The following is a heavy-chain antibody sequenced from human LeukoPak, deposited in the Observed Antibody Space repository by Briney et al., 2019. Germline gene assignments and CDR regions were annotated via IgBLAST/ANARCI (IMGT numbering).Heavy chain of an antibody. CDR3: ARWGYDFWSGPNWFDP. J-gene: IGHJ5*02. CDR1: GFTFSSYS. CDR2: ISSSSSTI. Sequence: GGSLRLSCAASGFTFSSYSMNWVRRAPGKGLEWVSYISSSSSTIYYADSVKGRFTISRDNAKNSLYLQMNSLRAEDTAVYYCARWGYDFWSGPNWFDPWGQGTLVTVSS. V-gene: IGHV3-48*01. D-gene: IGHD3-3*01.